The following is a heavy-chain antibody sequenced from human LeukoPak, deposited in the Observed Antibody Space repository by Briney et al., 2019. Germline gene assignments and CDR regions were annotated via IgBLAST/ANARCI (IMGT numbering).Heavy chain of an antibody. D-gene: IGHD3-22*01. V-gene: IGHV4-39*07. CDR2: IYYSGST. Sequence: QTLSPTCTVAGGSISSSNYYWGWIRQPPGKGLEWIGSIYYSGSTYNNPSLKSRVTISVDTSKNQFSLKLSSVTAADTAVFYCASGTWGFYDTTVGVYWGQGTLVTVSS. J-gene: IGHJ4*02. CDR1: GGSISSSNYY. CDR3: ASGTWGFYDTTVGVY.